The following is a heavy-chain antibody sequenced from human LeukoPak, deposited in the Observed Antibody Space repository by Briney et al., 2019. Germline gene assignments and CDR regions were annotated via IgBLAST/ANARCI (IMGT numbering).Heavy chain of an antibody. CDR1: GFTFGDYA. J-gene: IGHJ4*02. CDR3: TRDTYYYDSSGYSAEYYFDY. V-gene: IGHV3-49*04. Sequence: GGSLRLSCTASGFTFGDYARSWVRQAPGKGLEWVGFIRSKAYGGTTEYAASVKGRFTISRDDSKSIAYLQMNSLKTEDTAVYYCTRDTYYYDSSGYSAEYYFDYWGQGTLVTVSS. CDR2: IRSKAYGGTT. D-gene: IGHD3-22*01.